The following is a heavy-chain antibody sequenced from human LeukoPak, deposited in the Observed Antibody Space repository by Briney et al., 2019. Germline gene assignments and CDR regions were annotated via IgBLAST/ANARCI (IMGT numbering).Heavy chain of an antibody. Sequence: GGSLTLSCTASGFTFSSYSMKWARRAPGKGLEWVSYICYSSSYIYYTDSEKGRFTIYRHSAKHSVYLQINNLRAEDTAVYYCAKGGHSDPDVWSAQYNWFDPWGQGILVTVSS. CDR3: AKGGHSDPDVWSAQYNWFDP. V-gene: IGHV3-21*01. D-gene: IGHD3-3*01. CDR1: GFTFSSYS. CDR2: ICYSSSYI. J-gene: IGHJ5*02.